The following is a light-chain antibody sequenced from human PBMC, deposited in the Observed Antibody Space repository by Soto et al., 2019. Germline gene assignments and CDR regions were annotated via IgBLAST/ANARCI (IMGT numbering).Light chain of an antibody. CDR2: AGS. CDR1: QSISIN. Sequence: EIVLTQYPGTLSVSPGDRVTLSCRASQSISINLAWYQHKPGQAPRLLIHAGSTRATGIPARISGSGSGTEFTLTISSLQSEDFAVYYCQHYNTWPWTFGQGTKVDIK. J-gene: IGKJ1*01. CDR3: QHYNTWPWT. V-gene: IGKV3D-15*01.